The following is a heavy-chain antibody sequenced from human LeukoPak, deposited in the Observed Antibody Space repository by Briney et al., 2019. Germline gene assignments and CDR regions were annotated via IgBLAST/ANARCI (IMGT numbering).Heavy chain of an antibody. V-gene: IGHV4-34*01. Sequence: SETLSLTCDVYGGSFSGYYWSWIRQPPGKGLEWIGEINHSGSTNYNPSLKSRVTISVDTSKNQFSLKLSSVTAADTAVYYCARVVSGFIDYWGQGTLVTVSS. CDR3: ARVVSGFIDY. D-gene: IGHD3-22*01. CDR1: GGSFSGYY. CDR2: INHSGST. J-gene: IGHJ4*02.